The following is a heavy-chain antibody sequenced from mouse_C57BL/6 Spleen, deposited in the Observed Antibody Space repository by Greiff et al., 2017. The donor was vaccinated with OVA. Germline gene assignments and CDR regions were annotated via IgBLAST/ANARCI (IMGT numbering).Heavy chain of an antibody. J-gene: IGHJ2*01. V-gene: IGHV2-2*01. D-gene: IGHD3-3*01. CDR2: IWSGGST. CDR1: GFSLTSYG. Sequence: QVQLKESGPGLVQPSQSLSITCTVSGFSLTSYGVHWVRQSPGKGLEWLGVIWSGGSTDYNAAFISRLSISKDNSKSQVFFKMNSLQADDTAIYYCARGEGTRGYFDYWGQGTTLTVSS. CDR3: ARGEGTRGYFDY.